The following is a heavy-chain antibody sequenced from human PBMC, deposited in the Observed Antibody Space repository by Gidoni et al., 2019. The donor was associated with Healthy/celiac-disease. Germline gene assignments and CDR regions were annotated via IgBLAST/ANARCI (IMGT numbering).Heavy chain of an antibody. D-gene: IGHD2-21*01. CDR3: ARGNSLDY. CDR1: GSTVNNYE. CDR2: ISRSGSTI. J-gene: IGHJ4*02. Sequence: EVQLVESGGGLVQPGGSLRLSCAASGSTVNNYEMNWVRQAPGKVLEWVSYISRSGSTIYYADSVKGRFTISRDNAKNSLYLQMNSLRAEDTALYYCARGNSLDYWGQGTLVTVSS. V-gene: IGHV3-48*03.